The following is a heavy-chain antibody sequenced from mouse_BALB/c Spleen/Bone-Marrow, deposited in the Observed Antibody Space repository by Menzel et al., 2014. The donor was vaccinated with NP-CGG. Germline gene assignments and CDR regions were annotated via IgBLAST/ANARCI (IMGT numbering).Heavy chain of an antibody. J-gene: IGHJ2*01. CDR2: INPSNGRT. CDR1: GYTFTSYW. Sequence: QVQLQQPGAELVKPGASVKLSCKASGYTFTSYWMHWVKQRPGQGLEWIGEINPSNGRTNYNEKFKSKATLTVDKSSSTAYMQLSSLTSEDSAVYHCARRTTTVVATDYWGQGTTLTVSS. V-gene: IGHV1S81*02. D-gene: IGHD1-1*01. CDR3: ARRTTTVVATDY.